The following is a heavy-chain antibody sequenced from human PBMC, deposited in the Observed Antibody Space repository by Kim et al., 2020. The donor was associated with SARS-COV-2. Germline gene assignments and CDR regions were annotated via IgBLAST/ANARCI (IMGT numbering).Heavy chain of an antibody. D-gene: IGHD2-15*01. J-gene: IGHJ4*02. Sequence: YYRPSLKSRSTVSGNTSKNQFALSLTSGTAADTAVYYCARHVSGGTWYCDNWGQGTLVTVSS. CDR3: ARHVSGGTWYCDN. V-gene: IGHV4-39*01.